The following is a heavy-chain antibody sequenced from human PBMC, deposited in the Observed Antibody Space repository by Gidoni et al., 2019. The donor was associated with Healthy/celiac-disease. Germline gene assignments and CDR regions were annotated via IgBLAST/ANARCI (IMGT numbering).Heavy chain of an antibody. D-gene: IGHD2-2*01. CDR1: GFTFHDYA. CDR3: AKDMSGWYCSSTSCYGGGMDV. J-gene: IGHJ6*02. CDR2: ISWNSGSI. Sequence: EVQLVESGGGLVQPGRSLRLSCAASGFTFHDYAMPWVRQAPGKGLEWVSGISWNSGSIGYADSVKGRFTISRDNAKNSLYLQMNSLRAEDTALYYCAKDMSGWYCSSTSCYGGGMDVWGQGTTVTVSS. V-gene: IGHV3-9*01.